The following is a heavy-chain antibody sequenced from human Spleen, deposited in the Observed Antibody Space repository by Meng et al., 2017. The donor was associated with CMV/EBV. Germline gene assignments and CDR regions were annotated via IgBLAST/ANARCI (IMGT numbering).Heavy chain of an antibody. CDR2: IYYSGST. CDR1: GGSISSGDYY. CDR3: ARKTGVYAFDI. V-gene: IGHV4-30-4*08. Sequence: CTVSGGSISSGDYYWSWIRQPPGKGLEWIGYIYYSGSTYYNPSLKSRVIIPVDTSKNQFSLKLSSVTAADTAVYYCARKTGVYAFDIWGQGTMVTVSS. J-gene: IGHJ3*02. D-gene: IGHD6-13*01.